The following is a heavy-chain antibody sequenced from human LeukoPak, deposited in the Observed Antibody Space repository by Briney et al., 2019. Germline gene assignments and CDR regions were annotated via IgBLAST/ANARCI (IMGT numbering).Heavy chain of an antibody. CDR1: GFSLSTRGMC. J-gene: IGHJ4*02. V-gene: IGHV2-70*01. D-gene: IGHD3-10*01. Sequence: SGPTLLNPTQTPTLTCTFSGFSLSTRGMCVSWIRQHPGKTLEWLALIDWDDDKYYITSLKTRLTISKDTSKNQVVLTMTNMDPVDTATYYCARIRGRIIDYWGQGTLVTVSS. CDR3: ARIRGRIIDY. CDR2: IDWDDDK.